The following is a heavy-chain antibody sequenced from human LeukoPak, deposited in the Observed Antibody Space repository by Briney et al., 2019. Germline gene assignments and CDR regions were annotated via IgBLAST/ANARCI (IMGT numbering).Heavy chain of an antibody. CDR2: ISWDGGST. V-gene: IGHV3-43D*03. D-gene: IGHD6-13*01. Sequence: GGSLRLSCAASGFTFDDYDMHWVRQAPGKGLEWVSLISWDGGSTYYADSVKGRFTISRDNSKNSLYLQMNSLRAEDTALYYCAKGAAAGTMAFDIWGQGTMVTVSS. CDR3: AKGAAAGTMAFDI. CDR1: GFTFDDYD. J-gene: IGHJ3*02.